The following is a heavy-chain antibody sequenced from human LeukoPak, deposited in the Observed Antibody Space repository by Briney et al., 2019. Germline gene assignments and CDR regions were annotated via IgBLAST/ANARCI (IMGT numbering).Heavy chain of an antibody. Sequence: GGSLRLSCAASVFPFSSYWMSWVRQAPGKGLEWVSAISGSGGSTYYADSVKGRFTISRDNSKNTLYLQMNSLRAEDTAVYYCAKDPYFDWLPSNWFDPWGQGTLVTVSS. CDR2: ISGSGGST. D-gene: IGHD3-9*01. CDR3: AKDPYFDWLPSNWFDP. V-gene: IGHV3-23*01. CDR1: VFPFSSYW. J-gene: IGHJ5*02.